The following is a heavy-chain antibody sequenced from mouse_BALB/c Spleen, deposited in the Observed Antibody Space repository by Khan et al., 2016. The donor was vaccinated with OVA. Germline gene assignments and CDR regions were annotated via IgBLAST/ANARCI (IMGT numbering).Heavy chain of an antibody. CDR1: GYTFSNSW. CDR2: IFPGNENA. Sequence: QVQLQQSGAELVKPGSSVKISCKASGYTFSNSWMNWVKQRPGQGLEWIGQIFPGNENADYNGKFQGKATLTADKSSRTAYMQLTSLTSEDSAVYTCAKYFGRSFAYWGQGTMVTVSA. D-gene: IGHD1-1*01. V-gene: IGHV1-80*01. CDR3: AKYFGRSFAY. J-gene: IGHJ3*01.